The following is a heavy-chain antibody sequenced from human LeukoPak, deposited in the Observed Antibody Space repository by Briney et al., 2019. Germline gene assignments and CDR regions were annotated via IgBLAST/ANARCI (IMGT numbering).Heavy chain of an antibody. Sequence: SGGSLRLSCAASGFTFSSYAMSWVRQAPGKGLEWVAVISYDGSDKYYADSVQGRFTISRDNSENTLNLQMNSLRTEDTAVYYCARHRIAAAVAFYFDSWGQGALVAVSS. CDR3: ARHRIAAAVAFYFDS. J-gene: IGHJ4*02. D-gene: IGHD6-13*01. CDR1: GFTFSSYA. CDR2: ISYDGSDK. V-gene: IGHV3-30*04.